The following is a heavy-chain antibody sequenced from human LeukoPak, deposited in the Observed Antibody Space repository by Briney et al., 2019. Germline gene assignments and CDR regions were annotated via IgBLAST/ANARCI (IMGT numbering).Heavy chain of an antibody. CDR1: GYTFTGYY. D-gene: IGHD2-8*01. CDR2: TNPNSGGT. J-gene: IGHJ4*02. CDR3: ARDHEDIVLMVYDTPGDY. V-gene: IGHV1-2*02. Sequence: GASVKVSCKASGYTFTGYYMHWVRQAPGQGLEWMGWTNPNSGGTNYAQKFQGRVTMTRDTSISTAYMELSRLRSDDTAVYYCARDHEDIVLMVYDTPGDYWGQGTLVTVSS.